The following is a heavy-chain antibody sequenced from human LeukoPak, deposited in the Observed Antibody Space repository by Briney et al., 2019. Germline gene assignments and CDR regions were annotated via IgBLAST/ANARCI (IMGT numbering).Heavy chain of an antibody. CDR2: INHSGCT. J-gene: IGHJ4*02. Sequence: PSETLSLTCAVYGGSFSGYYWSWIRQPPGKGLEWIGEINHSGCTNYNPSLKSRVTISVDTSKNQFSLKLSSVTAADTAVYYCARGRGIAAAVHFDYWGQGTLVTVSS. CDR1: GGSFSGYY. CDR3: ARGRGIAAAVHFDY. D-gene: IGHD6-13*01. V-gene: IGHV4-34*01.